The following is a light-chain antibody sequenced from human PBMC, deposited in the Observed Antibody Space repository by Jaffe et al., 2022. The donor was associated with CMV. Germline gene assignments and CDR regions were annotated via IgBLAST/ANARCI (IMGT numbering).Light chain of an antibody. Sequence: QSVLTQPPSASGTPGQRVTISCSGSSSNIGSNHVYWYQHLPGTAPKLLIYRNNQRPSGVPDRVSGSTSGTSASLAISGLRSEDEADYYCATWDDSLSGWVFGGGTKLTVL. V-gene: IGLV1-47*01. CDR3: ATWDDSLSGWV. J-gene: IGLJ3*02. CDR2: RNN. CDR1: SSNIGSNH.